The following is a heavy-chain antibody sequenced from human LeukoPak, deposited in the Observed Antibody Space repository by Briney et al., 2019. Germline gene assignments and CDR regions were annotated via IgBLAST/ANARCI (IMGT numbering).Heavy chain of an antibody. D-gene: IGHD1-26*01. CDR1: GCTVSSYA. V-gene: IGHV1-69*06. CDR3: ASLLRPIGYFQH. J-gene: IGHJ1*01. CDR2: MIPVFGTA. Sequence: SVKVSCKASGCTVSSYAISWVRQAPGQALEWMGGMIPVFGTANYAQKFQGRATITVDKSTSTAYMELSSLRSEDTAVYYCASLLRPIGYFQHWGQGALVTVSS.